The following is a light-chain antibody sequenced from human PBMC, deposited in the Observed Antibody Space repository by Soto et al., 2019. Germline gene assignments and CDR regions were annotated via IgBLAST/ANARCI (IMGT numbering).Light chain of an antibody. CDR3: HHSGNSHGT. CDR1: QSVSSSY. V-gene: IGKV3-20*01. Sequence: EIVLSQSPGTLSLSPGERATLPCRASQSVSSSYLAWYQQKSGQVPRLLIYGASSRATGIPDRFSGSGSGTDFTLTISRLEPEDVAVYYCHHSGNSHGTFGQGTNVDIK. CDR2: GAS. J-gene: IGKJ1*01.